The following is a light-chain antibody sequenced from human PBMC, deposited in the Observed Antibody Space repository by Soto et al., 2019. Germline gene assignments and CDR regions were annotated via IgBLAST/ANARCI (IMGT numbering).Light chain of an antibody. CDR2: GLS. Sequence: QSALTQPASVSGSPGQSIAISCTRSGSDVGGYNYVSWYQQNPGKAPKLIIYGLSHPPSGVSTRFSASRSAYTASLTISGXXAXDEADYYCSSFTSNYFYVSGPGTKVTVL. J-gene: IGLJ1*01. CDR3: SSFTSNYFYV. V-gene: IGLV2-14*01. CDR1: GSDVGGYNY.